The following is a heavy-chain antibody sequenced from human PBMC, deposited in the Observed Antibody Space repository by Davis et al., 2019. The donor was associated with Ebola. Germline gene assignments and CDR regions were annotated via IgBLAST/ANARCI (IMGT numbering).Heavy chain of an antibody. CDR2: INHSGST. Sequence: MPSETLSLTCAVYGGSFSGYYWSWIRQPPGKGLEWIGEINHSGSTNYNPSLKSRVTISVDTSKNQFSLKLSSVTAADTAVYYCAKAGRLGELYLDYWGQGTLVTVSS. CDR1: GGSFSGYY. J-gene: IGHJ4*02. V-gene: IGHV4-34*01. D-gene: IGHD3-16*01. CDR3: AKAGRLGELYLDY.